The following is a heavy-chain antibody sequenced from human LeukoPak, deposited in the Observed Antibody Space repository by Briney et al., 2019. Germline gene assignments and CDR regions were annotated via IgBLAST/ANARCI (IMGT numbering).Heavy chain of an antibody. Sequence: GGSLRLSCAASGFTFSSYAMSWVRQARGKGLEWVSAVSGSAGTTYYADSVKGRFTISRDSSKNTLYLQMNSLRAEDTALYYCARTPLVRYFDSWGQGTLVTVSS. CDR3: ARTPLVRYFDS. D-gene: IGHD2-2*01. J-gene: IGHJ4*02. CDR1: GFTFSSYA. V-gene: IGHV3-23*01. CDR2: VSGSAGTT.